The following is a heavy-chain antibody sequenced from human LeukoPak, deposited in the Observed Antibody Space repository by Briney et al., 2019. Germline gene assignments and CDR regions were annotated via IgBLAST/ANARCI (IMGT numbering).Heavy chain of an antibody. D-gene: IGHD2-8*02. CDR1: GFTFSSYA. V-gene: IGHV3-23*01. J-gene: IGHJ4*02. Sequence: PGGSLRLSCAASGFTFSSYAMSWVRQAPGKGLEWVSAISGSGGSTYYADSVKGRFTISRDNSKNTLYLQMNSLRAEDTAVYCCAKDSQWSIGYFDYWGQGTLVTVSS. CDR2: ISGSGGST. CDR3: AKDSQWSIGYFDY.